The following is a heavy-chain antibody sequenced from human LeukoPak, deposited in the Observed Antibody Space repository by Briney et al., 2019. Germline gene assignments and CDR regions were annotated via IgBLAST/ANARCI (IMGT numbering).Heavy chain of an antibody. D-gene: IGHD3-9*01. J-gene: IGHJ6*03. CDR2: VYYSGST. CDR1: GFTFSSYE. Sequence: LRLSCAASGFTFSSYEMNWVRQPPGKGLEWIGSVYYSGSTYYNVTLKSRVTISVDTSKNQFSLKLSSVTAPDPAVYYCARQSLKDYDILTGWFNSYYYSYMDVWGKGTTVTISS. CDR3: ARQSLKDYDILTGWFNSYYYSYMDV. V-gene: IGHV4-59*05.